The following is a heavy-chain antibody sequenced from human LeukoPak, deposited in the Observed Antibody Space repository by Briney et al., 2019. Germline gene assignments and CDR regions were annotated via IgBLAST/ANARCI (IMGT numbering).Heavy chain of an antibody. CDR2: IKQDGSEK. CDR3: AKSSRIVGATPPDY. J-gene: IGHJ4*02. D-gene: IGHD1-26*01. CDR1: GFTFSSYW. Sequence: GGSLRLSCAASGFTFSSYWMSWVRQAPGKGLEWVANIKQDGSEKYYVDSVKGRFTISRDNSKNTLYLQMNSLRAEDTAVYYCAKSSRIVGATPPDYWGQGTLVTVSS. V-gene: IGHV3-7*03.